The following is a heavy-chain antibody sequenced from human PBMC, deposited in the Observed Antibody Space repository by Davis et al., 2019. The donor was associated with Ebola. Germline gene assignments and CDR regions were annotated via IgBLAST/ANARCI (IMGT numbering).Heavy chain of an antibody. CDR3: ARCLDVGLVVTGDFDY. J-gene: IGHJ4*02. CDR2: INPNSGGT. Sequence: ASVKVSCKASGYTFTGYYMHWVRQAPGQGLEWMGWINPNSGGTNYAQKLQGRVTMTTDTSTSTAYMELRSLRSDDTAVYYCARCLDVGLVVTGDFDYWGQGTLVTVSS. CDR1: GYTFTGYY. D-gene: IGHD4-23*01. V-gene: IGHV1-2*02.